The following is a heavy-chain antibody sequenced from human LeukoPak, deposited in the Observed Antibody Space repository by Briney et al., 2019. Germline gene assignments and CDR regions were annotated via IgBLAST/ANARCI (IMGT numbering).Heavy chain of an antibody. D-gene: IGHD5-18*01. CDR1: GGSFSGYY. V-gene: IGHV4-34*01. J-gene: IGHJ6*02. CDR2: INHSGST. Sequence: PSETLSLTCAVYGGSFSGYYWSWTRQPPGKGLEWIGEINHSGSTNYNPSLKSRVTISVDTSKNQFSLKLSSVTAADTAVYYCAGGGYSYGPMDVWGQGTTVTVSS. CDR3: AGGGYSYGPMDV.